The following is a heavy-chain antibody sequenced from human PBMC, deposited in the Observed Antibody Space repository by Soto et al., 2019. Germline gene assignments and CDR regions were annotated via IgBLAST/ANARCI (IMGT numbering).Heavy chain of an antibody. V-gene: IGHV4-59*01. Sequence: PSETLSLTCNGSGGSIGSYYWNWLRQPAGKGLEWIGYVYYTGSTNYNPSLEGRATISVDSSKNQVSLNLRSVTAADSATYYCARVITYHYGMDVWGQGITVAVSS. CDR2: VYYTGST. CDR1: GGSIGSYY. D-gene: IGHD3-16*01. CDR3: ARVITYHYGMDV. J-gene: IGHJ6*02.